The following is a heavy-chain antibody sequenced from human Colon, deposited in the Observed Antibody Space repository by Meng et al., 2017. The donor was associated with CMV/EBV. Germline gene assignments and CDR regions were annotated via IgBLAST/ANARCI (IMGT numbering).Heavy chain of an antibody. D-gene: IGHD4-23*01. CDR1: GYTFTDHY. CDR3: ATVGGNSGSYYYGMDV. V-gene: IGHV1-2*02. CDR2: VNPKTGGT. J-gene: IGHJ6*02. Sequence: ASVKVSCKTSGYTFTDHYIHWVRQAPGQGLEWMGWVNPKTGGTRYAQKFQGSVTMTRDTSTRTAYMEVNRLTSDDAAVYYCATVGGNSGSYYYGMDVWGQGTTVTVSS.